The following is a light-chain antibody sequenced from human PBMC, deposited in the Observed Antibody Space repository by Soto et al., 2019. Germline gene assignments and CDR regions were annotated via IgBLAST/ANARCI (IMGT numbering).Light chain of an antibody. CDR3: QQYNGWPLIA. V-gene: IGKV3-15*01. CDR2: DAS. Sequence: EIVMTQSPATLSVSPGERATLSCRASHCVRSNLAWYQQKPGQAPRLLIYDASTRATGVPARVHGSGSGTEFTLTISSLQSEDFAVYYCQQYNGWPLIAFGQGTRLEIK. CDR1: HCVRSN. J-gene: IGKJ5*01.